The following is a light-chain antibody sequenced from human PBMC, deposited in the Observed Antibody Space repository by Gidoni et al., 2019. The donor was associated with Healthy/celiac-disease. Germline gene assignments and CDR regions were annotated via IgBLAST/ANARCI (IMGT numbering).Light chain of an antibody. Sequence: ELVMTHSPAALSVSPGERATLSCRASQSVSSNLAWYQQKPGQAPRLLIYGASTRATGIPARFSGSGSGTDFTLTISSLQSEDFAVYYCQQYNNWPWTFGQGTKVEIK. J-gene: IGKJ1*01. CDR1: QSVSSN. CDR2: GAS. V-gene: IGKV3-15*01. CDR3: QQYNNWPWT.